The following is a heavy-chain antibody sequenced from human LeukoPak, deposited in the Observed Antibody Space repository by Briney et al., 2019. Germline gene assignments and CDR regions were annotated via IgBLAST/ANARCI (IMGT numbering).Heavy chain of an antibody. V-gene: IGHV7-4-1*02. CDR3: VRGTPTPGMDY. J-gene: IGHJ4*02. Sequence: ASVRVSCKASGYPFSAHFLNWVRQAPGQGLEWMGNVDTTTGNPRYAQDFTGRFVFSLDTSVSTAYLQITSLKADDTAAYYCVRGTPTPGMDYWGQGTQVAVSA. D-gene: IGHD3-10*01. CDR1: GYPFSAHF. CDR2: VDTTTGNP.